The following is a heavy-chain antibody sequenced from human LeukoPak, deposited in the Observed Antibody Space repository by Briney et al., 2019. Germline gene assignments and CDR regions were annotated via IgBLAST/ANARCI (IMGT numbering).Heavy chain of an antibody. V-gene: IGHV3-23*01. J-gene: IGHJ4*02. CDR1: GFTFSSYA. CDR3: AKFPVWDFWSGYSHFDY. CDR2: ISGSGGST. D-gene: IGHD3-3*01. Sequence: PGGSLRLSCAASGFTFSSYAMSWVRQAPGKGLEWVSAISGSGGSTYYADSVKGRFTISRDNPKNTLYLQMNSLRAEDTAVYYCAKFPVWDFWSGYSHFDYWGQGTLVTVSS.